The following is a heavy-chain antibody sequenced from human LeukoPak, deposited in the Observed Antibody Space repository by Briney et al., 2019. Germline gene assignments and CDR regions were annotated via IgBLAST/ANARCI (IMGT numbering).Heavy chain of an antibody. Sequence: PGGSLRLSCAASGFIFGDYSMNWVRQPPGKGLEWISYIGIDSGNTKYADSVKGRFTISADNAKNSQYLQMNSLRVEDTAVYYCARDHNFAFDNWGQGTLVTVSS. J-gene: IGHJ4*02. CDR1: GFIFGDYS. CDR3: ARDHNFAFDN. CDR2: IGIDSGNT. D-gene: IGHD5-24*01. V-gene: IGHV3-11*06.